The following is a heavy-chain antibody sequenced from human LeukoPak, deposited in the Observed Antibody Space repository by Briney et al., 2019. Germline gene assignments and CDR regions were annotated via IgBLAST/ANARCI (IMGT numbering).Heavy chain of an antibody. D-gene: IGHD3-22*01. CDR2: IYWNDDK. CDR3: AHRRVSRSPRDYYDSSGYYYDY. J-gene: IGHJ4*02. CDR1: GFSLSTSGVG. V-gene: IGHV2-5*01. Sequence: SGPTLVKPTQTLTLTCTFSGFSLSTSGVGVGWIRQPPGKALEWLALIYWNDDKRYSPSLKSRLTITKDTSKNQVVLTMTNMDPVDTATYYCAHRRVSRSPRDYYDSSGYYYDYWGQGTLVTASS.